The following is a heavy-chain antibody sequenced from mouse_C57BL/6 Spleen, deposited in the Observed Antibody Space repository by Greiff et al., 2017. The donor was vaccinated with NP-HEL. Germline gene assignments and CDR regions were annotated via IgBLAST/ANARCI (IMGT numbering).Heavy chain of an antibody. D-gene: IGHD2-3*01. CDR3: ARGGLYDGYPDY. CDR1: GYAFSSYW. Sequence: QVQLQQSGAELVKPGASVKISCKASGYAFSSYWMNWVKQRPGKGLEWIGQIYPGDGDTNYNGKFKGKATLTADKSSRTAYMQLSSLTSEDSAVYFCARGGLYDGYPDYWGQGTTLTVSS. CDR2: IYPGDGDT. V-gene: IGHV1-80*01. J-gene: IGHJ2*01.